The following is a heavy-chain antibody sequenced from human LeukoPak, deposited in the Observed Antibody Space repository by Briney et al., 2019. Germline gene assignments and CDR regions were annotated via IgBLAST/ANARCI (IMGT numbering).Heavy chain of an antibody. CDR3: ASVSALGDGSGSYYYYYMDV. D-gene: IGHD3-10*01. CDR1: GYTFTNYG. CDR2: ISAYNGNT. J-gene: IGHJ6*03. V-gene: IGHV1-18*01. Sequence: ASVKVSCKASGYTFTNYGVTWVRQAPGQGLEWMGWISAYNGNTNYAQKLQGRVTTTTDTSTSTAYMELRSLRSDDTAVYYCASVSALGDGSGSYYYYYMDVWGKGTTVTVSS.